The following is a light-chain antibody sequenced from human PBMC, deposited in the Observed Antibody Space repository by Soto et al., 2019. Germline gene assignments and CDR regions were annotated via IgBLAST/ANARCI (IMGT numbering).Light chain of an antibody. CDR2: AAS. CDR3: QQCYSVPR. J-gene: IGKJ1*01. V-gene: IGKV1-39*01. CDR1: RSISNY. Sequence: DIQMTQSPSSLSASVGDRVTITCRASRSISNYLNWYQQKSGKAPRLLIYAASSLQTGVPSRFSGTGAGTAFTLTITSLQPEDSAADYCQQCYSVPRFGQGTRV.